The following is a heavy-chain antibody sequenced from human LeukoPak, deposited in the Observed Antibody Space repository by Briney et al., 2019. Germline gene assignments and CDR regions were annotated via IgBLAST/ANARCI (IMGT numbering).Heavy chain of an antibody. D-gene: IGHD2-15*01. V-gene: IGHV1-24*01. CDR1: GYTFTGYY. Sequence: GASVKVSCKASGYTFTGYYMHWVRQAPGKGIEWMGGFDPEDGETIYAQKFQGRVTMTEDTSTDTAYMELSSLRSDDTAVYYCATDPVGYCTANGCYSVDYWGQGTLVTVSS. CDR3: ATDPVGYCTANGCYSVDY. CDR2: FDPEDGET. J-gene: IGHJ4*02.